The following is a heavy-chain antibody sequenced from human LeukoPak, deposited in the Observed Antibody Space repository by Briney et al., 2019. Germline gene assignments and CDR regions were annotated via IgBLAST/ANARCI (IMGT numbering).Heavy chain of an antibody. Sequence: GGSLRLSCAASGFTFSSYWMHWVRQAPGKGLVWVSRINSDGSSTNYADSVKGRFTISRDNAKNTLFLLMNSLRAEDTAVYYCARVGATSYYWGQRSLVTVSS. CDR3: ARVGATSYY. CDR2: INSDGSST. D-gene: IGHD1-26*01. V-gene: IGHV3-74*01. J-gene: IGHJ4*02. CDR1: GFTFSSYW.